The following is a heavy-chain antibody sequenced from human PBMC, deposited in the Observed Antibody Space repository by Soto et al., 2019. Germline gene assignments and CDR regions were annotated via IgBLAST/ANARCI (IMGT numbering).Heavy chain of an antibody. V-gene: IGHV1-69*13. D-gene: IGHD1-20*01. Sequence: GXSVKVSCKASGGTFSSYAISWVRQAPGQGLEWMGGIIPIFGTANYAQKFQGRVTITADESTSTAYMELSSLRSEDTAVYYCARTRIPGTTNPFDYWGQGTLVTVSS. CDR3: ARTRIPGTTNPFDY. CDR2: IIPIFGTA. CDR1: GGTFSSYA. J-gene: IGHJ4*02.